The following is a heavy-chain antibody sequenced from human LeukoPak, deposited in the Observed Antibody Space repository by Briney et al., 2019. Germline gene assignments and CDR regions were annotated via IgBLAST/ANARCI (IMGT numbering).Heavy chain of an antibody. CDR2: INPNSGGT. Sequence: ASVKVSCKASGYTFTVYYMHWVRQAPGQGLEWMGWINPNSGGTNYAQKFQGRVTMTRDTSISTAYMELSRLRSDDTAVYYCALSLDTANYMDVWGKGTTVTISS. V-gene: IGHV1-2*02. CDR3: ALSLDTANYMDV. D-gene: IGHD5-18*01. CDR1: GYTFTVYY. J-gene: IGHJ6*03.